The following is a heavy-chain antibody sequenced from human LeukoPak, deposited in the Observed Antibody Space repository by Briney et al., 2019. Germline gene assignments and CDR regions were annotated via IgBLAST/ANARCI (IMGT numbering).Heavy chain of an antibody. CDR1: GFTFSSYS. V-gene: IGHV3-21*01. D-gene: IGHD6-19*01. CDR2: ISSSSSYI. CDR3: ASSPAVTGTG. Sequence: GGSLRLSCAASGFTFSSYSMNWVRQAPGKGLEWVSSISSSSSYIYYADSVKGRFTISRDNAKNSLYLQMNSLRAEDTAVYYCASSPAVTGTGRGQGTLVTVSS. J-gene: IGHJ4*02.